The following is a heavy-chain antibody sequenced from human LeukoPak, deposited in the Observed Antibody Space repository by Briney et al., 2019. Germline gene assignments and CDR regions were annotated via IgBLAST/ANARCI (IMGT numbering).Heavy chain of an antibody. Sequence: GGSLRLSCAASGFTVSSNYMSWVRQAPGKGLEWVSVIYSGGSTYYADSVKGRFTISRDNPKNTLYLQMNSLRAEDTAVYYCARRKVGRWGWGDYEYDAFDIWGQGTMVTVSS. CDR2: IYSGGST. D-gene: IGHD4-17*01. CDR3: ARRKVGRWGWGDYEYDAFDI. CDR1: GFTVSSNY. V-gene: IGHV3-53*01. J-gene: IGHJ3*02.